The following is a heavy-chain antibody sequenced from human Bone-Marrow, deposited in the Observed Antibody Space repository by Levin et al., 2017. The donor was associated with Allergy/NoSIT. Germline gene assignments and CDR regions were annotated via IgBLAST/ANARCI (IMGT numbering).Heavy chain of an antibody. CDR1: GYTFTDYW. CDR3: ARQVGIFGVVNYGNYFDR. D-gene: IGHD3-3*01. V-gene: IGHV5-51*01. J-gene: IGHJ4*02. Sequence: KSGGSLRLSCKVSGYTFTDYWVAWVRQMPGKGPEWVGIISPGDSDIRYSASFEGQVTISADESISTAYLQWSSLEASDSGVYYCARQVGIFGVVNYGNYFDRWGQGTLVTVSP. CDR2: ISPGDSDI.